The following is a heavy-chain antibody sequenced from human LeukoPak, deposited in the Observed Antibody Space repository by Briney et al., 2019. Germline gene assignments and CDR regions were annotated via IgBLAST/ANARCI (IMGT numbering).Heavy chain of an antibody. V-gene: IGHV3-30*18. D-gene: IGHD4-17*01. J-gene: IGHJ5*02. CDR1: GFTFSSSA. CDR3: AKSYGDYVNWFDP. CDR2: ISYDGSNK. Sequence: GGSLRLSCAASGFTFSSSAMSWVRQAPGKGLEWVAVISYDGSNKYYADSVKGRFTISRDNSKNTLYLQMNSLRAEDTAVYYCAKSYGDYVNWFDPWGQGTLVTVSS.